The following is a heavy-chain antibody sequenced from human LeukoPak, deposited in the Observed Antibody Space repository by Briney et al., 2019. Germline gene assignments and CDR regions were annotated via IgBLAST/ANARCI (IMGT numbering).Heavy chain of an antibody. Sequence: PSETLSLTCTVSGYSISSGYYWGWIQQPPGKGLEWIGNIYHSGGTYYNPSLKSRVTISVDTSKNQFSLKLISVTAADTAVFYCARRYCSGNSCYFDYWGQGALVTVSS. D-gene: IGHD2-15*01. CDR1: GYSISSGYY. CDR2: IYHSGGT. V-gene: IGHV4-38-2*02. J-gene: IGHJ4*02. CDR3: ARRYCSGNSCYFDY.